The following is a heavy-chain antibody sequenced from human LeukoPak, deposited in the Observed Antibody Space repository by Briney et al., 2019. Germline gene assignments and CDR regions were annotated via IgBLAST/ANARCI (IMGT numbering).Heavy chain of an antibody. D-gene: IGHD1-26*01. J-gene: IGHJ3*02. CDR2: INIYNGNT. Sequence: GASVKVSCKASGYTFTSYGISWVRQAPGQGLEWMGWINIYNGNTNYAQKLQGRVTMTTDTSTSTAYMELRSLRSDDTAVYYCARDRWEPQGADAFDIWGQGTLVTVSS. CDR3: ARDRWEPQGADAFDI. CDR1: GYTFTSYG. V-gene: IGHV1-18*01.